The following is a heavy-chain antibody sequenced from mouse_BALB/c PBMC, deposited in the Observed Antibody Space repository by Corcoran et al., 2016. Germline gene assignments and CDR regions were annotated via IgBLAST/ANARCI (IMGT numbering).Heavy chain of an antibody. D-gene: IGHD1-2*01. J-gene: IGHJ3*01. V-gene: IGHV1-18*01. Sequence: EVLLQQSGPELVKPGASVKIPCKASGYTFTDYNMDWVKQSHGKSLEWIGDINPNNGGTIYNQKFKGKATLTVDKSSSTAYMELRSLTSEDTAVYYCARAFITTATPWFAYWGQGTLVTVSA. CDR2: INPNNGGT. CDR1: GYTFTDYN. CDR3: ARAFITTATPWFAY.